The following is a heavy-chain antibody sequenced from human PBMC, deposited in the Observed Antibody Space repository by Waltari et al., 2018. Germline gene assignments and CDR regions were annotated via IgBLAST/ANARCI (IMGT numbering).Heavy chain of an antibody. CDR1: GGSISRYY. D-gene: IGHD2-15*01. Sequence: QVQLQESGPGLVKPSETLSLTCTAPGGSISRYYWTWIRQPAGKGLEWIGRIYTSGSTNYNPSLKSRVTMSVDTSKNQFSLKLSSVTAADTAVYYCAREESSWPLDAFDIWGQGTMVTVSS. CDR3: AREESSWPLDAFDI. J-gene: IGHJ3*02. CDR2: IYTSGST. V-gene: IGHV4-4*07.